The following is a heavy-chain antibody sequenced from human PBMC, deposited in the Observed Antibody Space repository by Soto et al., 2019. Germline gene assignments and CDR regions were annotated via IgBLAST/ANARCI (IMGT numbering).Heavy chain of an antibody. CDR1: GFTFSSYA. CDR2: ISYDGSNK. CDR3: ARENVEMATITWLDP. D-gene: IGHD5-12*01. Sequence: SLRLSCAASGFTFSSYAMHWVRQAPGKGLEWVAVISYDGSNKYYADSVKGRFTISRDNSKNTLYLQMNSLRAEDTAVYYCARENVEMATITWLDPWGKGTRGTVSS. J-gene: IGHJ5*02. V-gene: IGHV3-30-3*01.